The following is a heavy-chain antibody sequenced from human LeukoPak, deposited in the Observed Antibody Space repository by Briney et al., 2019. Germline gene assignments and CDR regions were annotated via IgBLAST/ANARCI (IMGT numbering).Heavy chain of an antibody. D-gene: IGHD1-26*01. Sequence: GASVKVSCKASGYTFTGYYMHWVRQAPGQGLEWMGWINPNSGGTNYAQKFQGWVTMTRDTSISTAYMELSRLRSDDTAVYYCARDLLSVEWELPGEKAFDIWGQGTMVTVSS. J-gene: IGHJ3*02. CDR1: GYTFTGYY. CDR3: ARDLLSVEWELPGEKAFDI. V-gene: IGHV1-2*04. CDR2: INPNSGGT.